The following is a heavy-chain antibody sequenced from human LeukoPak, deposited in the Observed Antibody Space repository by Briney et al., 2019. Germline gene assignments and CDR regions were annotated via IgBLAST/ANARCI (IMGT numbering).Heavy chain of an antibody. D-gene: IGHD6-13*01. CDR1: GGSISSYY. CDR2: INYSGST. J-gene: IGHJ4*02. CDR3: ARAGMGYYFDY. Sequence: SETLSLTCTVSGGSISSYYWSWIRQPPGKGLEWIGYINYSGSTNYNPSLKSRVTISVDTSKNQFSLKLSSVTAADAAVYYCARAGMGYYFDYWGQGTLVTVSS. V-gene: IGHV4-59*01.